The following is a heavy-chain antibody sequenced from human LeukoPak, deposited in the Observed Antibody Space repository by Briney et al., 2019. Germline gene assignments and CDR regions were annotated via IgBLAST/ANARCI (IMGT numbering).Heavy chain of an antibody. V-gene: IGHV4-31*03. CDR3: ATPYCSSLSCLDVFNM. CDR2: TYYSGSA. Sequence: SETLSLTCNVSGVSASDGRYYWTWIRQHPAKGLEWIGYTYYSGSAKYNPSLKSRLTISIDTAKNQFSLQLSSVTAADTATYYCATPYCSSLSCLDVFNMWGQGTRVTVSS. D-gene: IGHD2-2*01. CDR1: GVSASDGRYY. J-gene: IGHJ3*02.